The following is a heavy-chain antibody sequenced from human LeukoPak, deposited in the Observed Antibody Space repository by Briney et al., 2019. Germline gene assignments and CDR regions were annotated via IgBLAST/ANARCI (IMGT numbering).Heavy chain of an antibody. CDR1: GGTFSSYA. Sequence: SVKDSCKASGGTFSSYAISWVRQPPGQGLEWMGGIIPIFGTANYAQKFQGRVTITADESTSTAYMELSSLRSEDTAVYYCASSGYCGGDCYPYYDYYGMDVWGQGTTVTVSS. V-gene: IGHV1-69*13. J-gene: IGHJ6*02. CDR3: ASSGYCGGDCYPYYDYYGMDV. D-gene: IGHD2-21*02. CDR2: IIPIFGTA.